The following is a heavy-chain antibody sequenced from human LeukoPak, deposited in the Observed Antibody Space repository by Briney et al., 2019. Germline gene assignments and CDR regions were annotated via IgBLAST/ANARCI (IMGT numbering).Heavy chain of an antibody. J-gene: IGHJ3*02. Sequence: PSETRSLTCTVSGGSISSSAYYWGWIRQPPGKGLVWLAYIYDNGSTYYNPSLKSRLIISIDTSKNQFSLQLSSVTAADTALYFCARGPTLQDAFDIWGQGTLVTVSS. CDR1: GGSISSSAYY. CDR2: IYDNGST. D-gene: IGHD2/OR15-2a*01. CDR3: ARGPTLQDAFDI. V-gene: IGHV4-31*03.